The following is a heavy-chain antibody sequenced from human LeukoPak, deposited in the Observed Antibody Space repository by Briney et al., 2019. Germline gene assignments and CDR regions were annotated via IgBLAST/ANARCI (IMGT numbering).Heavy chain of an antibody. Sequence: SETLSLTCAVYGGSFSGYYWNWIRQPLGKGLEWIGEINHLGRTKYNPSLKSRVTISGDTSKTQFSLKINSLTAADTAVYYCARSYRAHQTFYSSHFFDYWGQGTLVTVSS. CDR2: INHLGRT. D-gene: IGHD5-18*01. CDR3: ARSYRAHQTFYSSHFFDY. V-gene: IGHV4-34*01. J-gene: IGHJ4*02. CDR1: GGSFSGYY.